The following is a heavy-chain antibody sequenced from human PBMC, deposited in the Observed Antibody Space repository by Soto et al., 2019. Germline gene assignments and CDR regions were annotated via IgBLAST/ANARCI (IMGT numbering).Heavy chain of an antibody. CDR2: ISGSGGST. CDR1: GFTFSNYA. J-gene: IGHJ4*02. V-gene: IGHV3-23*01. Sequence: GGSLRLSCAASGFTFSNYAVTWVRQAPGKGLEWVSTISGSGGSTYYADSVKGRFTISRDNSKNTLYLQMNSLRAEDTAVYYCAKHRGSSGYELAYWGQGPLVTVPS. D-gene: IGHD5-12*01. CDR3: AKHRGSSGYELAY.